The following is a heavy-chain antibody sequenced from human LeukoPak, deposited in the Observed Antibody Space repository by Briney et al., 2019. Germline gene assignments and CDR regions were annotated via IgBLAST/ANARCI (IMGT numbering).Heavy chain of an antibody. V-gene: IGHV7-4-1*02. CDR1: GYTFTHYA. CDR3: VTRDGVSSGFFNLDY. Sequence: ASVKVSCKATGYTFTHYAMNWVRQAPGQGLEWMGWINTNTGNPTYAQGFTGRFVFSLDTSVSTAYLQISSLKAEDTAVYYCVTRDGVSSGFFNLDYWGQGTLVTVSS. CDR2: INTNTGNP. J-gene: IGHJ4*02. D-gene: IGHD3-22*01.